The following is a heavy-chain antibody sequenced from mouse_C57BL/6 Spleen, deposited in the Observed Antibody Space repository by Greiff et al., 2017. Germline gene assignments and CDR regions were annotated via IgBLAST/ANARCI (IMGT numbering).Heavy chain of an antibody. CDR2: IYPGDGDT. D-gene: IGHD2-3*01. CDR1: GYAFSSYW. CDR3: ARLGDGYWFAY. J-gene: IGHJ3*01. Sequence: VKLMESGAELVKPGASVKISCKASGYAFSSYWMNWVKQRPGKGLEWIGQIYPGDGDTNYNGKFKGKATLTADKSSSTAYMQLSSLTSEDSAVYFCARLGDGYWFAYWGQGTLVTVSA. V-gene: IGHV1-80*01.